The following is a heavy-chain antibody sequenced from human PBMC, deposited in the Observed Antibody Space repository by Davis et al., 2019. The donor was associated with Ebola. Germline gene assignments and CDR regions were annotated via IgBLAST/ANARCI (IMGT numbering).Heavy chain of an antibody. D-gene: IGHD3-10*01. CDR1: ASSFSDFY. V-gene: IGHV4-59*12. J-gene: IGHJ4*02. CDR2: IYFSGST. CDR3: ATYNFGSGTFDY. Sequence: SETLSLTCAVSASSFSDFYWSWIRQSPGKGLEWIGYIYFSGSTTYNPSLQSRVTISIDTSKNRFSLKLTSVTAADTAVYYCATYNFGSGTFDYWGQGTLVAVSS.